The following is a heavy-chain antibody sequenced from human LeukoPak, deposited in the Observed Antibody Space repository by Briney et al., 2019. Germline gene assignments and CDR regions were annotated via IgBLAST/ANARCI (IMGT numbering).Heavy chain of an antibody. V-gene: IGHV1-2*02. CDR2: INPNSGGT. J-gene: IGHJ5*02. CDR1: GYTFTGSY. D-gene: IGHD3-10*01. Sequence: ASVNVSGKASGYTFTGSYMHWVRQAPGQGLEWMGWINPNSGGTNYAQKFQGRVTMTRDTSISTAYMELSRLRSDDTAVHYCARDGSSNGLGENWFDPWGQGTLLTVSS. CDR3: ARDGSSNGLGENWFDP.